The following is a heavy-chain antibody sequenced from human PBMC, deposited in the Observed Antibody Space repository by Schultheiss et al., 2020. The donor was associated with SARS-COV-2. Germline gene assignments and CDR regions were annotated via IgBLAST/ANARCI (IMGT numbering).Heavy chain of an antibody. V-gene: IGHV4-39*07. D-gene: IGHD6-13*01. CDR2: INHSGST. J-gene: IGHJ5*02. CDR1: GGSISSSSYY. CDR3: ARGPISDAGNSRFDP. Sequence: SETLSLTCTVSGGSISSSSYYWGWIRQPPGKGLEWIGEINHSGSTNYNPSLKSRVTISFDTSNNQLSLTMTSVTAADTAVYYCARGPISDAGNSRFDPWGQGTQVTVSS.